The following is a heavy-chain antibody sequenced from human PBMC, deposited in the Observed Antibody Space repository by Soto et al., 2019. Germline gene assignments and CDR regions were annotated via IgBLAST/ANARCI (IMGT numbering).Heavy chain of an antibody. CDR2: INWNGVNK. CDR3: AKDVDRLGELWGYFQS. CDR1: GFMFEYFA. D-gene: IGHD3-16*01. Sequence: HPGGSLRLSCTVSGFMFEYFAMHWVRQSPGQGLEWVSGINWNGVNKGYAESVLGRFTISRDNAKKSLYLDMNYLRPEDTALYFCAKDVDRLGELWGYFQSWGQGTMVTVS. J-gene: IGHJ1*01. V-gene: IGHV3-9*01.